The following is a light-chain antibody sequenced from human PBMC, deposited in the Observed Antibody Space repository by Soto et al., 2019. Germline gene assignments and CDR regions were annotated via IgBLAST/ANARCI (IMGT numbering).Light chain of an antibody. CDR2: GNS. J-gene: IGLJ1*01. Sequence: QSVLTQPPSVSGAPGQRVTISCTGSSSNIGAGYDVHWYQQFPGTAPKLLIFGNSDRPSGVPDRFSGSKSGTSASLAITGLQAEDEADYFCLSYDSSLSTYVFGTGTKVTVL. CDR3: LSYDSSLSTYV. V-gene: IGLV1-40*01. CDR1: SSNIGAGYD.